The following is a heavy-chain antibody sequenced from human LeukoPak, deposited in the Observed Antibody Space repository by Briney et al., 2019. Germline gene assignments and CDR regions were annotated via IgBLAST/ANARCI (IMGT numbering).Heavy chain of an antibody. D-gene: IGHD3-9*01. J-gene: IGHJ4*02. CDR3: ARSGYYDILSGYLYFFDY. V-gene: IGHV4-39*01. CDR2: IYSSGST. CDR1: GGSLSDTTYF. Sequence: PSETLSLTCSVSGGSLSDTTYFWGWIRQPPGKGLEWIGSIYSSGSTYYNPSLKSRVTVSIDTSRNQFSLKLTSVAAAETAVYYCARSGYYDILSGYLYFFDYWGQGTLVTVSS.